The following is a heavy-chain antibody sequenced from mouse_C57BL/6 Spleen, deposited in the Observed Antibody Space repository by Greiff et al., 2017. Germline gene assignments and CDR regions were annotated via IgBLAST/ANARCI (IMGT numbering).Heavy chain of an antibody. D-gene: IGHD1-1*01. Sequence: DVQLQESGAELVRPGASVKLSCTASGFNIKDYYMHWVKQRPEQGLEWIGRIDPEDGDTEYAPKFQGKATMTADTSSNTAYLQLSSLTSEDTAVYYCISYYYGSVDYWGQGTSVTVSS. V-gene: IGHV14-1*01. CDR2: IDPEDGDT. CDR3: ISYYYGSVDY. J-gene: IGHJ4*01. CDR1: GFNIKDYY.